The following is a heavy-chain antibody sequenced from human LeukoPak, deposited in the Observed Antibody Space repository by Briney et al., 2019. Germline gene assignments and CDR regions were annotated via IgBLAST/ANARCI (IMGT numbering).Heavy chain of an antibody. J-gene: IGHJ3*01. CDR2: MRSKANRFVT. V-gene: IGHV3-73*01. D-gene: IGHD1-20*01. Sequence: PGGSLRLSCAASGFSFSGSTIHWVRQASGKGLEWVGRMRSKANRFVTTYAASVQGRFTISRDDSKNTAYLRMNSLKTEDTAVYYFTTDQFNSFDVWGQGTMVTVSS. CDR3: TTDQFNSFDV. CDR1: GFSFSGST.